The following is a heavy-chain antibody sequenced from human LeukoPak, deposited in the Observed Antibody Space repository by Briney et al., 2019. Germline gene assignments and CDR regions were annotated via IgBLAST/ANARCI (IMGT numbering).Heavy chain of an antibody. J-gene: IGHJ4*02. CDR3: AKAVNSGYYVSYYFDY. Sequence: AGGSLRLSCAASGFTFSSYGMSWVRQAPGKGLEWVSGISGSGTNTNYADSVKGRFTISRDNSKNTVYLQMKSLRAEDTAVYYCAKAVNSGYYVSYYFDYWGQGTLVTVSS. CDR1: GFTFSSYG. CDR2: ISGSGTNT. V-gene: IGHV3-23*01. D-gene: IGHD3-22*01.